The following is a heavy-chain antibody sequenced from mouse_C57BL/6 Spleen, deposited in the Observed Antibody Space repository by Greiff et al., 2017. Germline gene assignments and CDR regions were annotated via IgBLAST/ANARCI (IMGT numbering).Heavy chain of an antibody. CDR3: ASWDYDGYYFDY. J-gene: IGHJ2*01. Sequence: DVQLQESGPVLVKPGASVKMSCKASGYTFTDYYMNWVKQSHGKSLEWIGVINPYNGGTSYNQKFKGKATLTVDKSSSTAYMELNSLTSEDSAVXYCASWDYDGYYFDYWGQGTTLTVSS. CDR1: GYTFTDYY. CDR2: INPYNGGT. V-gene: IGHV1-19*01. D-gene: IGHD2-4*01.